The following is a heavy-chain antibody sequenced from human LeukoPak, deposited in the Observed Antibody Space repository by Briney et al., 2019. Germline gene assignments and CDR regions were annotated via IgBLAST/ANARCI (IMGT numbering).Heavy chain of an antibody. D-gene: IGHD6-25*01. CDR1: GFTFSSYA. CDR2: ISYDGSNK. CDR3: ARESGYGTFDY. V-gene: IGHV3-30-3*01. Sequence: QPGRSLRLSCAASGFTFSSYAMHWVRQAPGKGLEWVAVISYDGSNKYYADSVKGRFTISRDNSKNTLYLQMNSLRAEDTAVYYCARESGYGTFDYWGQGTLVTVSS. J-gene: IGHJ4*02.